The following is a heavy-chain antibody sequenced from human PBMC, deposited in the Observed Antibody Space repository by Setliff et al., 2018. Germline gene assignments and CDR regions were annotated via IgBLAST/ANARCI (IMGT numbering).Heavy chain of an antibody. Sequence: SETLSLTCSVSGGSISGSHYSWVWMRQPPGKRLEWIGSTYYNGTAYYNPSLQSRVTISLDKSRNQFSLHLNSVTASDTAVYYCARASYGWGSHYKIKWFDPWGQGTLVTVSS. D-gene: IGHD3-10*01. J-gene: IGHJ5*02. CDR3: ARASYGWGSHYKIKWFDP. V-gene: IGHV4-39*07. CDR1: GGSISGSHYS. CDR2: TYYNGTA.